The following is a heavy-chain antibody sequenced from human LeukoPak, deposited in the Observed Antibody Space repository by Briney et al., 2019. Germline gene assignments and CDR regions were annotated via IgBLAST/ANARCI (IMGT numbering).Heavy chain of an antibody. D-gene: IGHD6-6*01. CDR2: IYHSGSS. V-gene: IGHV4-30-2*01. CDR1: GGSISSGGYY. Sequence: SQTLSLTCTVSGGSISSGGYYWSWFRQPPGKGLEWTGYIYHSGSSYYNPSLKSRVTISVDRSKNQFSLKLSSVTAADTAVYCCARKESIAASFDYWGQGTLVTVSS. CDR3: ARKESIAASFDY. J-gene: IGHJ4*02.